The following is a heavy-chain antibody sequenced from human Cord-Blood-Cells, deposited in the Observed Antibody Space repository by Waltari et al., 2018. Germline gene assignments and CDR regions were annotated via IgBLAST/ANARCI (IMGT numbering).Heavy chain of an antibody. Sequence: EVQLVESGGGFVQPGGSLRLSCAASGFTFRSYWMHWVRQAPGKGLVWVSRINSDGSSTSYADSVKGRFTISRDNAKNTLYLQMNSLRAEDTAVYYCARSRYSGYYFDYWGQGTLVTVSS. V-gene: IGHV3-74*01. CDR1: GFTFRSYW. CDR2: INSDGSST. CDR3: ARSRYSGYYFDY. D-gene: IGHD5-12*01. J-gene: IGHJ4*02.